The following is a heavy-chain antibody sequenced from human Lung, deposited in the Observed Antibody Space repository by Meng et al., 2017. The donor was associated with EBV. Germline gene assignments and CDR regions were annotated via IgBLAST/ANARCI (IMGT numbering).Heavy chain of an antibody. V-gene: IGHV4-4*02. D-gene: IGHD1-1*01. CDR2: VYHRGDT. Sequence: QLQERGPGLVKPSGTLSLTCTVSGDSISSDIWWSWVRQPPGKGLEWIGEVYHRGDTNYNPSLRSRVVISVDRSKNQFSLNLSSVTAADTAVYYCGRDQGRQLINHWGQGTLVTVSS. CDR1: GDSISSDIW. J-gene: IGHJ4*02. CDR3: GRDQGRQLINH.